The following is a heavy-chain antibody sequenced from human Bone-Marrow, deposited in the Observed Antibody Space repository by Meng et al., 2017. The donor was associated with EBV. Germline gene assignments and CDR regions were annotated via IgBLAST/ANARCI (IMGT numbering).Heavy chain of an antibody. J-gene: IGHJ4*02. Sequence: EGHLGESGGALVQPGGSLRLSCVASGFTFSRYWMHWVRQVPGKGLEWISRTNEDGRTVDYADSVKGRFTISRDNTKNTLYLQMDSLRVEDTALYLCSRDLAGQYDDWGQGTLVTVSS. CDR2: TNEDGRTV. CDR3: SRDLAGQYDD. CDR1: GFTFSRYW. D-gene: IGHD3-3*02. V-gene: IGHV3-74*01.